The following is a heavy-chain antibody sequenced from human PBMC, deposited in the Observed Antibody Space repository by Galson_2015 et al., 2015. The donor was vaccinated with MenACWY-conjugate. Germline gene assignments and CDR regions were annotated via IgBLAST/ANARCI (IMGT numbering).Heavy chain of an antibody. CDR3: ARDDITIFGLVTLSGMDV. CDR2: IWYDGSNE. CDR1: GFTFSDYG. D-gene: IGHD3-3*01. Sequence: SCAASGFTFSDYGMHWARQAPGKGLEWVAVIWYDGSNEYYADSVKGRFTISRDNSKNTLYLQMNSLRAEDTAVYYCARDDITIFGLVTLSGMDVWGQGTTVTVSS. V-gene: IGHV3-33*01. J-gene: IGHJ6*02.